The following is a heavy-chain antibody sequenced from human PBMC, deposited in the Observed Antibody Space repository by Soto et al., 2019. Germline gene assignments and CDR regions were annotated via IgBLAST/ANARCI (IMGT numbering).Heavy chain of an antibody. J-gene: IGHJ4*02. CDR2: ISGSGGST. D-gene: IGHD2-15*01. Sequence: EVQLLESGGGLVQPGGSLRLSCAASGFTFRSDGMSWVRQAPGKGLEWVSGISGSGGSTDYADSVKGWFTISRANSKNTLYLQMNSLRAADTAVYYCATESGGIGGSFDYWGQGTLVTVSS. CDR3: ATESGGIGGSFDY. CDR1: GFTFRSDG. V-gene: IGHV3-23*01.